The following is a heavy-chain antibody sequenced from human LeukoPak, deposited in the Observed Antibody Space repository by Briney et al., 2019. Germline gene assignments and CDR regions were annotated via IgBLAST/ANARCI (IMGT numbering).Heavy chain of an antibody. CDR1: SGAISSTSYY. J-gene: IGHJ5*02. Sequence: KTSETLSLTCTVSSGAISSTSYYWGWIRQPPGKGLEWIGTINYSGSTYYNPSLKSRVTISVDTSKNQISLKLTSVTAADTAMYYCARHGDLLSPFQTWGQGTLVTVSS. CDR3: ARHGDLLSPFQT. CDR2: INYSGST. D-gene: IGHD2-21*02. V-gene: IGHV4-39*01.